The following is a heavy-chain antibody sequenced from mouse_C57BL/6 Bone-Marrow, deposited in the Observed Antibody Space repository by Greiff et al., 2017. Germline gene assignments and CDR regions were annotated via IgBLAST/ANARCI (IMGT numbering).Heavy chain of an antibody. CDR2: LWSGGST. V-gene: IGHV2-2*01. CDR3: ARSTMVTTYYFDY. D-gene: IGHD2-2*01. J-gene: IGHJ2*01. Sequence: QVQLKESGPGLVKPSPSLSITCTVSGFSLTSSGVNWVRPSPGKGLEGLGVLWSGGSTDYNAAFLSRLSISKDNSKSQVFFKMNSMQDDDTAIYYWARSTMVTTYYFDYWGQGTTLTVSS. CDR1: GFSLTSSG.